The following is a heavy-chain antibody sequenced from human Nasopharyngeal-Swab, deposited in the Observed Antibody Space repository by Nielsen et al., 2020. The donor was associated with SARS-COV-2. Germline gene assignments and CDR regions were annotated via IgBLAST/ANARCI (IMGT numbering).Heavy chain of an antibody. J-gene: IGHJ4*02. V-gene: IGHV4-34*01. CDR1: GGSFSGYY. D-gene: IGHD6-19*01. CDR3: ATTSARSLWQWQITGGYFDY. Sequence: SETLSLTCAVSGGSFSGYYWSWIRQPPGKGLAWIGEINHSGSTNYNPSLKSRVTISVDTSKNQFSLKLSSVTAADTAVYYCATTSARSLWQWQITGGYFDYWGQGTLVTVSS. CDR2: INHSGST.